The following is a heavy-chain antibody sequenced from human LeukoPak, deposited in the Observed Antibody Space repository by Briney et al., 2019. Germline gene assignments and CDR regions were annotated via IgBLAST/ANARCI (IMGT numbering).Heavy chain of an antibody. J-gene: IGHJ5*02. CDR3: ARDRGRAPFDP. D-gene: IGHD3-10*01. CDR2: ISAYNGNT. Sequence: ASVKVSCKPSGYTFSTNGISWVRQAPGQGLEWMGWISAYNGNTNYAQKLQGRVTMTTDTSTSTAYMELRSLRSDDTAVYYCARDRGRAPFDPWGQGTLVTVSS. CDR1: GYTFSTNG. V-gene: IGHV1-18*01.